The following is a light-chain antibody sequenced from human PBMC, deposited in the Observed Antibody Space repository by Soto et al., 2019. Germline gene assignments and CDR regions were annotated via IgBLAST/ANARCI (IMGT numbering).Light chain of an antibody. CDR3: QQYGSSPIT. Sequence: EILLTQSPATLSVSPGARATLSCRASQSVNQKLGWYQQKPGQAPRLLIYVASYRATGIPARFSGSGSGTDFTLTISRLEPEDLAVYYCQQYGSSPITFGQGTRLEIK. CDR2: VAS. CDR1: QSVNQK. V-gene: IGKV3-20*01. J-gene: IGKJ5*01.